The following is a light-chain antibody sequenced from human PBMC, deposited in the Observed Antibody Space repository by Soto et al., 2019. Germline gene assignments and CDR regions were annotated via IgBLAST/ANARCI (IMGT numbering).Light chain of an antibody. CDR2: GAS. V-gene: IGKV3-20*01. CDR3: LLFRGSPT. Sequence: EIVLTQSAGPLSVSPGERATLSCRASQVVVTAYIHWYQHKPGQAPRLLISGASTRASGIPDRFSGSGVGTDFTLTINRLEPEYCAVYYCLLFRGSPTFGPGSRVHI. CDR1: QVVVTAY. J-gene: IGKJ3*01.